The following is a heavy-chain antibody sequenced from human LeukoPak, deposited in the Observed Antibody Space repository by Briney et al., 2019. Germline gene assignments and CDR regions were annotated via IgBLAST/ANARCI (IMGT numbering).Heavy chain of an antibody. CDR3: AKAFRITMVRGVISPPPY. V-gene: IGHV3-30*18. D-gene: IGHD3-10*01. J-gene: IGHJ4*02. Sequence: PGRSLRLSCAASGFTFSSYSMHWVRQAPGKGLEWVAVISYDGSSKYYADSVKGRFTISRDNSKNTLYLQMNSLRAEDTAVYYCAKAFRITMVRGVISPPPYWGQGTLVTVSS. CDR1: GFTFSSYS. CDR2: ISYDGSSK.